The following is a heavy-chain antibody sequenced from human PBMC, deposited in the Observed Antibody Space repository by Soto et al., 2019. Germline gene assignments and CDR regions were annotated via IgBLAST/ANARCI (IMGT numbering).Heavy chain of an antibody. V-gene: IGHV3-7*01. CDR1: FTFSSYG. CDR3: ARIASAGRGWDV. D-gene: IGHD6-13*01. Sequence: EVQLVESGGGLVQPGFTFSSYGMSWVRQAPVKGLEWVGNIKQDGSEKNYVDFMEGRFTISRDNAENSLYLQMNSLRAEDTAVYYCARIASAGRGWDVWGQGTTVVVSS. J-gene: IGHJ6*02. CDR2: IKQDGSEK.